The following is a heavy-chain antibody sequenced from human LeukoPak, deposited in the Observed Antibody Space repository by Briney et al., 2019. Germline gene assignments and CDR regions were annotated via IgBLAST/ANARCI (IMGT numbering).Heavy chain of an antibody. Sequence: PAGSLCLTCEASGLNFSTYGLHWVRQAPGKGLEWVGFTRYDGNYVKYADSVKGRFKDSRYNSNKTLYLQMNSVRPADTAVYFCAKEDYFDRRGYYLYYFYYRD. CDR2: TRYDGNYV. V-gene: IGHV3-30*02. CDR3: AKEDYFDRRGYYLYYFYYRD. CDR1: GLNFSTYG. J-gene: IGHJ6*03. D-gene: IGHD3-22*01.